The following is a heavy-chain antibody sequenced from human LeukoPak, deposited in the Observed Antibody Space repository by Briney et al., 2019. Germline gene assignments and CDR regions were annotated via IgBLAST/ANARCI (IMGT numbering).Heavy chain of an antibody. D-gene: IGHD1-1*01. CDR3: ARDSPGYLAYDS. CDR2: IKEDGSAT. CDR1: GFTFSTYW. V-gene: IGHV3-7*04. J-gene: IGHJ4*02. Sequence: QTGGSLRLSCAASGFTFSTYWMTWVRQAPGKGPEWVANIKEDGSATYYVDSVKGRFTISRDNAKKSLYLQMNSLRAEDTAVYYCARDSPGYLAYDSCGQGTLVTVSS.